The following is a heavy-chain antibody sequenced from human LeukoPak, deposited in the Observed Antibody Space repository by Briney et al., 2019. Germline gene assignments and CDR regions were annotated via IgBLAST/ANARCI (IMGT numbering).Heavy chain of an antibody. CDR1: DYSFSNYG. CDR3: ARCFRCGHYYYYYMDV. J-gene: IGHJ6*03. D-gene: IGHD3-10*01. CDR2: ISTYNGNT. Sequence: GASVKVSCKAFDYSFSNYGISWVRQAPGQGLEWMGWISTYNGNTNYAQKLQGRVTMTTDTSTNTAYMELRSLRSDDTAVYYCARCFRCGHYYYYYMDVWGNGTTVTVSS. V-gene: IGHV1-18*04.